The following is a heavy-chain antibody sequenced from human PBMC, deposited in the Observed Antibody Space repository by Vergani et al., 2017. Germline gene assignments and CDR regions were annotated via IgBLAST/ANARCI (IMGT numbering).Heavy chain of an antibody. J-gene: IGHJ4*02. CDR1: EYSFGNYW. V-gene: IGHV5-51*01. Sequence: EVELVQSGPEMRKPGESLKISCKGSEYSFGNYWIGWVRQMPGKGLEWMGIIYPADADTRYSPSFQGQVTISADKSISTAFLQWDSLQASDTVLYYCARHTTYTDSGGQGTLVTVSS. CDR3: ARHTTYTDS. D-gene: IGHD1-1*01. CDR2: IYPADADT.